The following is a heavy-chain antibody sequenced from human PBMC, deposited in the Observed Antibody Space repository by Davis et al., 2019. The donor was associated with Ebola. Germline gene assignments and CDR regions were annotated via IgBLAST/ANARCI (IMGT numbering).Heavy chain of an antibody. CDR3: ATEIAAGVGGALGGY. D-gene: IGHD6-13*01. V-gene: IGHV3-53*01. Sequence: GESLKISCAASGFTVSSNYMSWVRQAPGKGLEWVSVIYSGGCTYYADSAKGRFTISRDNSKNTLYLQMNSLRAEDTAVYYWATEIAAGVGGALGGYWGQGTLVTVSS. CDR1: GFTVSSNY. CDR2: IYSGGCT. J-gene: IGHJ4*02.